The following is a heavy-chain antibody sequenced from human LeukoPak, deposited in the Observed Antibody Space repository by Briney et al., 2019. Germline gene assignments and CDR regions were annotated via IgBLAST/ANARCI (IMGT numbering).Heavy chain of an antibody. D-gene: IGHD2-2*01. CDR3: ARGFVVVPAAYGY. Sequence: ASVKVSCKASGYTFTSYYMHWVRQAPGQGLEWMGIINPSGGSTSYAQKFQGRVTMTTDTSTSTAYMELRSLRSDDTAVYYCARGFVVVPAAYGYWGQGTLVTVSS. CDR1: GYTFTSYY. V-gene: IGHV1-46*01. J-gene: IGHJ4*02. CDR2: INPSGGST.